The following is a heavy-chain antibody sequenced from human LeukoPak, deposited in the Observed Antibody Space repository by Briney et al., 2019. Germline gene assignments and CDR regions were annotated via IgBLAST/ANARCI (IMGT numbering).Heavy chain of an antibody. Sequence: GGSLRLSCAASGFTFSSYGMSWVRQAPGKGLEWVSAISGSGGSTYYADSVKGRFTISRDNSKNTLYLQMNSLRAEDTAVYYCAKDFLYYYGSGSYRGGFDYWGQGTLVAVSS. CDR3: AKDFLYYYGSGSYRGGFDY. CDR2: ISGSGGST. D-gene: IGHD3-10*01. J-gene: IGHJ4*02. V-gene: IGHV3-23*01. CDR1: GFTFSSYG.